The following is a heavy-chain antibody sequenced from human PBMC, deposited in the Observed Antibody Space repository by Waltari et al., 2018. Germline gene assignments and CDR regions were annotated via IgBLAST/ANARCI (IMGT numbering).Heavy chain of an antibody. V-gene: IGHV3-21*01. CDR1: GFTFSTYS. Sequence: EVQLVESGGGLVKPGGSLRLSCAASGFTFSTYSMNWVRQAPGKGLEWVSSISSSSDYRYSADSVRGRFTISRDSAKNSMYLQMNSLRPEDTAVYYCARDHDGSGYCDYWGQGTLVTVSS. D-gene: IGHD3-22*01. CDR3: ARDHDGSGYCDY. J-gene: IGHJ4*02. CDR2: ISSSSDYR.